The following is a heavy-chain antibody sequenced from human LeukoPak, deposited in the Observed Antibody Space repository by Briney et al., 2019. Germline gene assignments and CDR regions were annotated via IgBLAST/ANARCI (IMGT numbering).Heavy chain of an antibody. V-gene: IGHV4-31*03. J-gene: IGHJ4*02. D-gene: IGHD3-22*01. CDR2: IYYSGST. CDR1: GGSISSGGYY. CDR3: ASVPRITMIVVG. Sequence: PSETLSLTCTVSGGSISSGGYYWSWIRQHPGKGLEWIGYIYYSGSTYYNPSLKSRVTISVDTSKNQFSLKLSSVTAADTAVYYCASVPRITMIVVGWGQGTLVTVSS.